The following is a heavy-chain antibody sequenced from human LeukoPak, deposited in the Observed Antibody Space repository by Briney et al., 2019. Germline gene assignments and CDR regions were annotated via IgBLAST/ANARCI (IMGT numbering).Heavy chain of an antibody. V-gene: IGHV3-53*01. CDR1: GFTVSSEY. CDR3: SLVTDGSGTGH. J-gene: IGHJ4*02. D-gene: IGHD3-10*01. Sequence: PGGSLRLSCATSGFTVSSEYMRWVRQAPGKGLEWVSVIFGGGSTYYADSVEGRFTISRDNSKNTLYLEMNSLSADDTAVYYCSLVTDGSGTGHWGQGTLVTVSS. CDR2: IFGGGST.